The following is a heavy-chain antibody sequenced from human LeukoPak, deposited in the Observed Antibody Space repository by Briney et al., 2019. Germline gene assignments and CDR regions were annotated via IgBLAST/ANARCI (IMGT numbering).Heavy chain of an antibody. CDR2: INPSGGST. V-gene: IGHV1-46*01. CDR1: GYTFTSYH. CDR3: ARDGVPSYSGYDRTLPDY. J-gene: IGHJ4*02. D-gene: IGHD5-12*01. Sequence: ASVKVSCKASGYTFTSYHMHWVRQAPGQGLEWMGIINPSGGSTSYAQKFQGRVTMTRDTSTSTVYMELSSLRSEDTAMYYCARDGVPSYSGYDRTLPDYWGQGTLVTVSS.